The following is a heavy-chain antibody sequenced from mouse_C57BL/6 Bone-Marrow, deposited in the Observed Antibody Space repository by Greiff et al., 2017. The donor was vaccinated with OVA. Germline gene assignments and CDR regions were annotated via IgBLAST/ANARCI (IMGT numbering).Heavy chain of an antibody. D-gene: IGHD1-1*01. J-gene: IGHJ2*01. CDR1: GYTFTDYY. Sequence: QVQLQQSGPELVKPGASVKISCKASGYTFTDYYINWVKQRPGQGLEWIGWIFPGSGSTYYNEKFKGKATLTVDKSSSTAYMLLSSLTSEDSAVYFCARPVYYGSFYYFDYWGQGTTLTVSS. CDR3: ARPVYYGSFYYFDY. V-gene: IGHV1-75*01. CDR2: IFPGSGST.